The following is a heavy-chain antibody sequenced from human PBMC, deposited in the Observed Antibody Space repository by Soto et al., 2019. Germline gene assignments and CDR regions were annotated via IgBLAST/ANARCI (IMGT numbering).Heavy chain of an antibody. Sequence: GGSLRLSCAASGFTFSNAWMNWVRQAPGKGLEWVGRIKSKTDGGTTDYAAPVKGRFTISRDDSKDTLYLHMNGLKSEDTAVYYCTTNGYLDWFLVPDSWGQGTMVTVSS. D-gene: IGHD3-9*01. CDR3: TTNGYLDWFLVPDS. J-gene: IGHJ3*01. CDR2: IKSKTDGGTT. V-gene: IGHV3-15*07. CDR1: GFTFSNAW.